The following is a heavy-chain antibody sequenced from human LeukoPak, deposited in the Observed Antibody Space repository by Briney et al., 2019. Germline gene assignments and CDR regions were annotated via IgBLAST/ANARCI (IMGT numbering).Heavy chain of an antibody. D-gene: IGHD3-10*01. Sequence: GGSLRLSCAASGFTFSSYAMSWVRQAPGKGLEWVSAISGSGGSTYYADSVKGRFTISRDNSKNTLYLQMNSLRAEDTAVYYCAEDWYGSGSYYNPMGVWGKGTTVTTSS. J-gene: IGHJ6*03. CDR1: GFTFSSYA. V-gene: IGHV3-23*01. CDR2: ISGSGGST. CDR3: AEDWYGSGSYYNPMGV.